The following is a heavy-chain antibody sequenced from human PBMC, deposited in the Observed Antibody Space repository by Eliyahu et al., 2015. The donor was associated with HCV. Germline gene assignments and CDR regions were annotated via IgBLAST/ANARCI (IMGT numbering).Heavy chain of an antibody. CDR3: ARAGAYSSGWTGKNFYYYGMDV. Sequence: EVQLVESGGGLVQPGGSLRLSCAASGFTFSSYWMHWVRQAPGKGXVWVSRINSDGSSTRYADSVKGRFTISRDNAENTLYLQMNSLRAEDTAVYYCARAGAYSSGWTGKNFYYYGMDVWGQGTTVTVSS. CDR2: INSDGSST. CDR1: GFTFSSYW. V-gene: IGHV3-74*01. J-gene: IGHJ6*02. D-gene: IGHD6-19*01.